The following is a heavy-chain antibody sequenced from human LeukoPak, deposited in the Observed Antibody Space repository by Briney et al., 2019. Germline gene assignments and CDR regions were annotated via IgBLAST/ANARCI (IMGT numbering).Heavy chain of an antibody. J-gene: IGHJ4*02. CDR2: ISAYNGNT. D-gene: IGHD6-19*01. CDR3: ARGIAVAGGADY. V-gene: IGHV1-18*01. Sequence: GESLQVSCKGSGYPFTSYGISGVRPAPGQGLEGMGWISAYNGNTTHAQTLQGRVTMTTDTSTSTAYMELRSLRSDDTAVYYCARGIAVAGGADYWGQGTLVTVSS. CDR1: GYPFTSYG.